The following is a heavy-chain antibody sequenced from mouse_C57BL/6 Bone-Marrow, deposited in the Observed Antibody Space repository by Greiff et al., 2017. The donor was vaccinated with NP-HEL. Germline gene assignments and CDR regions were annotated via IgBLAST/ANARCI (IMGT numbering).Heavy chain of an antibody. D-gene: IGHD2-3*01. Sequence: VQLQQPGAELVKPGASVKLSCKASGYTFTSYWMHWVKQRPGQGLEWIGMIHPNSGSTNYNEKFKSKATLTVDKSSSTAYMQLSSLTSEDSAVYYCARKGGYFGGFAYWGQGTLVTVSA. CDR1: GYTFTSYW. V-gene: IGHV1-64*01. J-gene: IGHJ3*01. CDR2: IHPNSGST. CDR3: ARKGGYFGGFAY.